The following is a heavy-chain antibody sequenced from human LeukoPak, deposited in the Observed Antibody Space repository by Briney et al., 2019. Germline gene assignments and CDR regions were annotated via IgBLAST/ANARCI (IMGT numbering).Heavy chain of an antibody. CDR2: ISYDGSNK. D-gene: IGHD4-23*01. CDR1: GFTFSSYA. Sequence: PGGSLRLSCAASGFTFSSYAMHWVRQAPGKGLEWVAVISYDGSNKYYADSVKGRFTISRDNSKNTLYLQMNSLRAEDTAVYYCAREPRYGGNSAFAFDIWGQGTMVTVSS. V-gene: IGHV3-30*04. J-gene: IGHJ3*02. CDR3: AREPRYGGNSAFAFDI.